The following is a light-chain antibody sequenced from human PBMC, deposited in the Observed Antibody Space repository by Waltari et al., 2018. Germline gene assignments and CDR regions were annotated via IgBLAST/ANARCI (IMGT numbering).Light chain of an antibody. J-gene: IGKJ1*01. CDR3: MQALQTPRT. V-gene: IGKV2-28*01. CDR1: RSLLHSNGFTY. CDR2: EGF. Sequence: DIVMTQSPLSLPVTPGESASISCRSSRSLLHSNGFTYLHWYLQKPGQSPQLLSCEGFHRASGVPDRFSGSGSGTDFTLHISRVEAADVGVYYCMQALQTPRTFGQGTKVEIK.